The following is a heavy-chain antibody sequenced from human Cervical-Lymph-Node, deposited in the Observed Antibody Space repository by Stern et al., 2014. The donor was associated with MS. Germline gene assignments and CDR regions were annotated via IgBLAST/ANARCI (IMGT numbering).Heavy chain of an antibody. J-gene: IGHJ4*02. Sequence: VQLVQSGGGVVQPGRSLRLSCIASGFTFSNYAMNWVRQAPGTRLGWVATIRPDGSKTYYSASVRGRFIISRDNFTNTLSLQMHILRVDDTAVYYCVRDWSSNADKSEDYWGQGTLVTVSS. D-gene: IGHD4-11*01. CDR2: IRPDGSKT. CDR1: GFTFSNYA. CDR3: VRDWSSNADKSEDY. V-gene: IGHV3-33*01.